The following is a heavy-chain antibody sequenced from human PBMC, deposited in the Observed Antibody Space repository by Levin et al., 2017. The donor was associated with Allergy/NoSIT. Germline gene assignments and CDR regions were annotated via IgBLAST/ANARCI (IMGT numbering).Heavy chain of an antibody. CDR2: ISYDGSTT. Sequence: SCVASGFAFNTYPMHWVRQAPGKGLEWVSIISYDGSTTFYADSVQGRFSISRDDSNDTLYLQMAGLRPEDTAIYYCARDAFRYRYNRRYFDLWGRGTPVTVSS. D-gene: IGHD1-14*01. V-gene: IGHV3-30*04. J-gene: IGHJ2*01. CDR1: GFAFNTYP. CDR3: ARDAFRYRYNRRYFDL.